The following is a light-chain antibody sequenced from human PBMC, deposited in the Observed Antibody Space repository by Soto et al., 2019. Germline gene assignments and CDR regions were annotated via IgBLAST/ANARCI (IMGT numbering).Light chain of an antibody. J-gene: IGKJ1*01. V-gene: IGKV3-20*01. CDR1: QSVSSNY. CDR3: HQYGSSPWT. Sequence: EIVLTQSAGTLSLSPGERATLSCRASQSVSSNYLAWYQQKPGQAPRLLIYASSSRATGIPDRFSGSGSGTDFTLTTSRLEPEDFAVYYCHQYGSSPWTFGQGTRVEIK. CDR2: ASS.